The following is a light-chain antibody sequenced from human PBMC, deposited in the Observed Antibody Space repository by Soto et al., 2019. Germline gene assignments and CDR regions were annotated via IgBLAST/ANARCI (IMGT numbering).Light chain of an antibody. CDR1: QSVSSN. CDR3: QQYNNWLWT. J-gene: IGKJ1*01. V-gene: IGKV3-15*01. CDR2: GSS. Sequence: EIVMTQSPATLSVSPGERATLSCRASQSVSSNLAWYQQKPGQAPRLLIYGSSTRATVIPARFSGSGSGTEFTLTISSLQSEDFAVYYCQQYNNWLWTFGQGTKVEI.